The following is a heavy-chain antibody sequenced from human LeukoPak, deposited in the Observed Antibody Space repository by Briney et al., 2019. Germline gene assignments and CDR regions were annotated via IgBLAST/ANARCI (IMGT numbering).Heavy chain of an antibody. Sequence: GGSLRLSCAASGFVFRSYGMHWVRPAPGKGLEWGAVLCYDGSNDKYADSAKGRFTISRDNSKNILYLQMNSLRVEDTAVYYFASSNAWGQGTLVTVSS. CDR3: ASSNA. CDR2: LCYDGSND. CDR1: GFVFRSYG. V-gene: IGHV3-33*01. D-gene: IGHD3-16*01. J-gene: IGHJ4*02.